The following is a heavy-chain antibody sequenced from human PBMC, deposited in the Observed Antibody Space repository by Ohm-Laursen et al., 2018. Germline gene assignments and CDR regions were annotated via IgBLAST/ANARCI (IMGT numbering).Heavy chain of an antibody. J-gene: IGHJ4*02. Sequence: SETLSLTCTVSDGSISRSSYYWAWIRQPPGKGLEWIGIISYNGSSHYNASLKSRVTISVDTSAIQFSLRLNSVTAADTAIYFCASPGAVTGNDFESYFDSWGQGILVTVSS. CDR2: ISYNGSS. V-gene: IGHV4-39*01. CDR3: ASPGAVTGNDFESYFDS. D-gene: IGHD5-12*01. CDR1: DGSISRSSYY.